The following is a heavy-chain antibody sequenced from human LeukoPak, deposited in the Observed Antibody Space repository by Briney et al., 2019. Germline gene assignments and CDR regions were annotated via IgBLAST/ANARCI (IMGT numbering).Heavy chain of an antibody. CDR1: GGSISSSSYY. J-gene: IGHJ3*02. D-gene: IGHD1-26*01. CDR2: IYYSGST. V-gene: IGHV4-39*01. CDR3: ASSVGATRGDAFDI. Sequence: PSENLSLTCTVSGGSISSSSYYWGWIRQPPGKGLEWIGSIYYSGSTYYNPSLKSRVTISVDTSKNQFSLKLSSVTAADTAVYYCASSVGATRGDAFDIWGQGTMVTVSS.